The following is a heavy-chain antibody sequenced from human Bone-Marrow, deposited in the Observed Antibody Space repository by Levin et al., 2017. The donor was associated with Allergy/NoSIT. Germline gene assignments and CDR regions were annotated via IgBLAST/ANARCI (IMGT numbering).Heavy chain of an antibody. D-gene: IGHD3-22*01. CDR2: ISGSGGST. Sequence: PGGSLRLSCAASGFTFSSYAMSWVRQAPGKGLEWVSAISGSGGSTYYADSVKGRFTISRDNSKNTLYLQMNSLRAEDTAVYYCASISYYYDSSGRNDAFDIWGQGTMVTVSS. J-gene: IGHJ3*02. V-gene: IGHV3-23*01. CDR3: ASISYYYDSSGRNDAFDI. CDR1: GFTFSSYA.